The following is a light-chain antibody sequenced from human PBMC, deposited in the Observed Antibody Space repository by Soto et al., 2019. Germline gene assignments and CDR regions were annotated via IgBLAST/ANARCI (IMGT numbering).Light chain of an antibody. CDR2: DTS. V-gene: IGKV3-15*01. CDR1: QFVSTR. J-gene: IGKJ1*01. CDR3: QEYFHWPPGM. Sequence: EIVVTQSPATLSASPGERVTLSCRASQFVSTRLAWYQQRPGQVPRLLIYDTSTRAPGISARFSGSGSGTEFNLPISSLQSEDFAVYFCQEYFHWPPGMFGPGTTVDIK.